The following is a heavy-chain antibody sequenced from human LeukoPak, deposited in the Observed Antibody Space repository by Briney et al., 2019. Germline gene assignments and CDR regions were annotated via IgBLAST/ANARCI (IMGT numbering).Heavy chain of an antibody. CDR3: ARALYYDILTGYQTHTYYFDY. Sequence: GGSLRLSCTASRVTFSGYTMNWVRHAPGKGLEWVSSISSRSSDIYYAASVKGRFTISRDNARNSLYLQMSSLRAEDTAVYYCARALYYDILTGYQTHTYYFDYWGQGTLVTVSS. CDR2: ISSRSSDI. D-gene: IGHD3-9*01. V-gene: IGHV3-21*01. CDR1: RVTFSGYT. J-gene: IGHJ4*02.